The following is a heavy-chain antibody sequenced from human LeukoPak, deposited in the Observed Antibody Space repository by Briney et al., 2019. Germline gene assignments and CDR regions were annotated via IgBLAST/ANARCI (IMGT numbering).Heavy chain of an antibody. D-gene: IGHD3-22*01. CDR1: GFTFSSYG. CDR2: IWYDGSNK. V-gene: IGHV3-33*06. CDR3: AKDIYYDSSGSAFDI. Sequence: TGRSLRLSCAASGFTFSSYGMHWVRQAPGKGLEWVAVIWYDGSNKYYADSVKGRFTISRDNSKNTLYLQMNSLRAEDTAVYYCAKDIYYDSSGSAFDIWGQGTMVTVSS. J-gene: IGHJ3*02.